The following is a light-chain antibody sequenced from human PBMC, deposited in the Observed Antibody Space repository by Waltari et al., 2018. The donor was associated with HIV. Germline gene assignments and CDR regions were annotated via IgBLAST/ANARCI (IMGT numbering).Light chain of an antibody. CDR1: NLGSEI. Sequence: SYVLIQSPSVSVAPGQTANITCRGKNLGSEIVHWYQQKHVQAPMLVVYDDNDRPAGIPERFSGSNSGNTATLTISRVEAGDEADYYCQVWYGSNDRLYVFGGGTKLTVL. V-gene: IGLV3-21*02. CDR2: DDN. J-gene: IGLJ3*02. CDR3: QVWYGSNDRLYV.